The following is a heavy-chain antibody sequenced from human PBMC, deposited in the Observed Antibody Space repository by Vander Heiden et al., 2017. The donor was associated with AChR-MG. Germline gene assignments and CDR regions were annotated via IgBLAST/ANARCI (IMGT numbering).Heavy chain of an antibody. J-gene: IGHJ6*02. D-gene: IGHD5-12*01. CDR2: IRYDGSNK. V-gene: IGHV3-30*02. CDR3: AKDLRGYYYYGMDV. CDR1: GFPFSSDG. Sequence: QVQLVESGGGVVQPGGSLRLSCAAPGFPFSSDGRHWVRQAPGKGLEWVAFIRYDGSNKYYADSVKGRFTISRDNSKNTLYLQMNSLRAEDTAVYYCAKDLRGYYYYGMDVWGQGTTVTVSS.